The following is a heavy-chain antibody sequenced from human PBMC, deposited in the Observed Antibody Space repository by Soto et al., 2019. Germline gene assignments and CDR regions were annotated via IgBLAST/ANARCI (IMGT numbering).Heavy chain of an antibody. CDR1: GYTFTSYG. J-gene: IGHJ4*01. D-gene: IGHD2-2*03. Sequence: ASLYVSCQASGYTFTSYGISWVRQAPGQGLEWMGWISAYNGNTNYAQKLQGRVTMTTDTSTSTAYMELRSLRSDDTAVYYCARMRFGYCSSTSCYLFDYWG. V-gene: IGHV1-18*01. CDR3: ARMRFGYCSSTSCYLFDY. CDR2: ISAYNGNT.